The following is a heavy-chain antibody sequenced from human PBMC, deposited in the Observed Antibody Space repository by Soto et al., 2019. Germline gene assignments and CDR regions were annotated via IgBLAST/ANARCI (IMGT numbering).Heavy chain of an antibody. CDR2: IYWDDDK. J-gene: IGHJ4*02. Sequence: QITLNESGPTQVKPRQTLTLTCTFSGFSLTTSGVGVGWIRQSPGKAPEWLALIYWDDDKLYSPSLKSRLTITKATSKNQVTLTIADLDSAEPATYFCAQRVIRTVCGVVTTTAIYFDSWGQGTPVAVSS. D-gene: IGHD3-3*01. V-gene: IGHV2-5*02. CDR3: AQRVIRTVCGVVTTTAIYFDS. CDR1: GFSLTTSGVG.